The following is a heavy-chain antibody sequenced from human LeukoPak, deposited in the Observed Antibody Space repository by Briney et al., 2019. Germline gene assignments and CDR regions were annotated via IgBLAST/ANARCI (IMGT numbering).Heavy chain of an antibody. CDR3: AKADYGDYSSWFDP. V-gene: IGHV3-23*01. D-gene: IGHD4-17*01. CDR1: GFTFSSYA. CDR2: ST. J-gene: IGHJ5*02. Sequence: PGGSLRLSCAASGFTFSSYAMSWVRQAPGKGLEWVSASTYYADSVKGRFTISRDNSKNTLYLQMNSLRAEDTAVYYCAKADYGDYSSWFDPWGQGTLVTVSS.